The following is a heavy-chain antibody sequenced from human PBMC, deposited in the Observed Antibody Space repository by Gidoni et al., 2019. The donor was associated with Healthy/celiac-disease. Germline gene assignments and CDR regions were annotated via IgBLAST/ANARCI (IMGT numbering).Heavy chain of an antibody. CDR2: IYSGGST. CDR1: GFTVSSNY. CDR3: ARTPSGVAAKQTIWALQNYYYYYGMDV. Sequence: EVQLVESGGGLVQPGGSLRLSCAASGFTVSSNYISWVRQAPGKGLEWVSVIYSGGSTYYADSVKGRFTISRDNSKNTLYLQMNSLRAEDTAVYYCARTPSGVAAKQTIWALQNYYYYYGMDVWGQGTTVTVSS. V-gene: IGHV3-66*01. J-gene: IGHJ6*02. D-gene: IGHD2-15*01.